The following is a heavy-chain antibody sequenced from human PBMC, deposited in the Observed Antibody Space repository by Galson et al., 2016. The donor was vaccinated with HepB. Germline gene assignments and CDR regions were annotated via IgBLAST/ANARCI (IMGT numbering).Heavy chain of an antibody. CDR2: VIQRGKT. Sequence: SETLSLTCSVYATSPRGYYWSWIRQPPGKGLEWLGEVIQRGKTTYKASFKSRVTISVDASLKLFSLSLRSVAAADTAIYYCAKYDWTYGSFDPWAQGTLAPVSS. CDR3: AKYDWTYGSFDP. CDR1: ATSPRGYY. V-gene: IGHV4-34*12. D-gene: IGHD1-20*01. J-gene: IGHJ5*02.